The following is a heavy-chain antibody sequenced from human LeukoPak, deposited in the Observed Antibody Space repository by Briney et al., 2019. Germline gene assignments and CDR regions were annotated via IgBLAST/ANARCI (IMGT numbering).Heavy chain of an antibody. J-gene: IGHJ5*02. D-gene: IGHD3-3*01. Sequence: SETLSLTCTVSGGSISSSSYYWGWIRQPPGKGLEWIGSIYYSGSTYYNPSLKSRVTISVDTSKNQFSLKLSSVTAADTAVYYCARDATIFGVDPWGQGTLVTVSS. CDR1: GGSISSSSYY. V-gene: IGHV4-39*07. CDR3: ARDATIFGVDP. CDR2: IYYSGST.